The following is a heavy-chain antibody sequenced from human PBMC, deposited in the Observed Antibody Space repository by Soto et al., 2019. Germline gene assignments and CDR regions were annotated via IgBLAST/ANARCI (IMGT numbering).Heavy chain of an antibody. J-gene: IGHJ6*03. CDR2: IYYSGST. Sequence: PSETLSLTCTVSGGSISSYYWSWIRQPPGKGLEWIGYIYYSGSTNYNPSLKSRVTISVDTSKNQFSLKLSSVTAADTAVYYCVRALPMNSRYYYYMDVWGKGTTVTVSS. CDR1: GGSISSYY. CDR3: VRALPMNSRYYYYMDV. V-gene: IGHV4-59*01. D-gene: IGHD1-26*01.